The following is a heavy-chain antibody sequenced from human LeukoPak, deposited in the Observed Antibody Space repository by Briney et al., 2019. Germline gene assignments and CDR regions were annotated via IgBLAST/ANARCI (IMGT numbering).Heavy chain of an antibody. V-gene: IGHV4-39*01. CDR1: GGSMSSGSYF. Sequence: KPSETLSLTCTVSGGSMSSGSYFWGWIRQPPGKGLVWIGTIYYSGSTYYHPSLKSRVTISVDTSKNQFSLKLNSVTAADTAVYYCAVAGVRYYDSSGLYAFDFWGQGTMVTVSS. CDR2: IYYSGST. J-gene: IGHJ3*01. CDR3: AVAGVRYYDSSGLYAFDF. D-gene: IGHD3-22*01.